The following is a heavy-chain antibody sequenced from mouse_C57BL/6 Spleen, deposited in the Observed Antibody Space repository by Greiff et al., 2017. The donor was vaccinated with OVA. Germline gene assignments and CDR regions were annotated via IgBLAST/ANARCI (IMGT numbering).Heavy chain of an antibody. J-gene: IGHJ2*01. V-gene: IGHV1-62-2*01. D-gene: IGHD1-1*01. CDR1: GHTFTEYT. CDR3: ARHEDPDYYGSSYVGYFDY. Sequence: QVQLKQSGAELVKPGASVKLSCKASGHTFTEYTIHWVKQRSGQGLEWIGWIYPGSGSIKYNEKFKDKATLTADKSSSTVYMELSRVTSEDSAVYFYARHEDPDYYGSSYVGYFDYWGQGTTLTFSA. CDR2: IYPGSGSI.